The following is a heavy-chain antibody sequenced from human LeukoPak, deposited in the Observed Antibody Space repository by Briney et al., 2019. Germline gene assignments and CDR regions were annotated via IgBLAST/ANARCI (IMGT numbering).Heavy chain of an antibody. J-gene: IGHJ4*02. Sequence: KPSETLSLTCTVSGGSIGWDYWSWIRQSAGKGLEWIGRIYKSGSTNYNPSFRSRVTMSVATSKNQFSLNVTSVTAADTAVYYCAREEYFQDSNGYSYYFHSWGQGSLVTVSS. CDR1: GGSIGWDY. V-gene: IGHV4-4*07. CDR2: IYKSGST. CDR3: AREEYFQDSNGYSYYFHS. D-gene: IGHD3-22*01.